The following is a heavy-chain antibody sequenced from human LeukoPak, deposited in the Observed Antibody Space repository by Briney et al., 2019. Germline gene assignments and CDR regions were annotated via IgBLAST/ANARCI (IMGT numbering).Heavy chain of an antibody. CDR2: IYPGDSDT. J-gene: IGHJ6*04. D-gene: IGHD3-10*01. Sequence: GVSLKISCKGSGYSFTSYWIGWVRQMPGKGLEWMGIIYPGDSDTRYSPSFQGQVTISADKSISTAYLQWSSLKASDTAMYYCARGRYYGSGSYLKYGMDVWGKGTTVTVSS. CDR1: GYSFTSYW. V-gene: IGHV5-51*01. CDR3: ARGRYYGSGSYLKYGMDV.